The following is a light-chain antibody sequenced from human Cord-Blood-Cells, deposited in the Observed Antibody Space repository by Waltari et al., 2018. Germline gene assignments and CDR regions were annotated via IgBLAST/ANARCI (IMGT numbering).Light chain of an antibody. CDR2: AAS. J-gene: IGKJ3*01. CDR1: QGISNS. Sequence: DIQITQSPSSLSASVGARVTTTCRASQGISNSLAWYQQKPGKAPKLLLYAASRLESGVPSRFSGSGSGTDYTLTISSLQPEDFATYYCQQYDSTPFTFGPGTKVDIK. V-gene: IGKV1-NL1*01. CDR3: QQYDSTPFT.